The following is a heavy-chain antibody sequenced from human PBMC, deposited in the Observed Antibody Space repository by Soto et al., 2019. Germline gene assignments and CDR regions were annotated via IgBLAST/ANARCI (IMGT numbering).Heavy chain of an antibody. J-gene: IGHJ4*02. D-gene: IGHD2-2*01. Sequence: EVQLVASGGGLIQPGGSLRLSCAASGFVVNSDYMSWVRQAPGKGLEWVSVIYGGGTTYYSDSVKGRFTISRDNSKNTVFLQMNSLRAEDTAVYYCVRTSSYWGQGTRVIVSS. CDR3: VRTSSY. CDR2: IYGGGTT. V-gene: IGHV3-53*01. CDR1: GFVVNSDY.